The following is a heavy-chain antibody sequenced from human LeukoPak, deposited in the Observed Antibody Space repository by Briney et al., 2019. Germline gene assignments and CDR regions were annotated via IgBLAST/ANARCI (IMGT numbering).Heavy chain of an antibody. CDR2: LSPSGDKT. CDR1: GFTFSSHG. J-gene: IGHJ4*02. CDR3: AKDSGWIEFDD. V-gene: IGHV3-23*01. D-gene: IGHD2-2*03. Sequence: GGSLRPSCAASGFTFSSHGMNWVRQAPGKGLEWASGLSPSGDKTYYADSVKGRFTISRDNSKNTVYLQMNSLGAEDTAVYYCAKDSGWIEFDDWGQGTLVTVSS.